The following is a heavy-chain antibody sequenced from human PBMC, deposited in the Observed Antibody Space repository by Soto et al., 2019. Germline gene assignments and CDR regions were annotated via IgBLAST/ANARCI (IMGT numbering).Heavy chain of an antibody. Sequence: ASVKVSCKASGYTFTSYGINWVRQAPGQGLEWMGWISAYNGNTNYAQKFQGRVTITADESTSTAYMELSSLRSEDTAVYYCARESQYCSGGSCTGLDYWDQG. CDR3: ARESQYCSGGSCTGLDY. CDR2: ISAYNGNT. CDR1: GYTFTSYG. V-gene: IGHV1-18*01. J-gene: IGHJ4*02. D-gene: IGHD2-15*01.